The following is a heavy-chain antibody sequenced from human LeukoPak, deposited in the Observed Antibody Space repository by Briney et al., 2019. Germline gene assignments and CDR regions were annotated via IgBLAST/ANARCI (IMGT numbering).Heavy chain of an antibody. V-gene: IGHV4-4*02. D-gene: IGHD5-18*01. J-gene: IGHJ4*01. CDR1: GDSISNNNW. Sequence: PSETLSLTCAVSGDSISNNNWWSWVRQPPGKGLEWIGEIYHSGSTTYNPSLRSRVTISVDTSKNQFSLKLSSVTAADTAVYYCARQSTAMHSYYFDYW. CDR2: IYHSGST. CDR3: ARQSTAMHSYYFDY.